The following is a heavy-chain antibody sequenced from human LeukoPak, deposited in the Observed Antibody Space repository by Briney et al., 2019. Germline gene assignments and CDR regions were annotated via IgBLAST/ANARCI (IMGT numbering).Heavy chain of an antibody. V-gene: IGHV3-7*01. CDR2: IKPDGTEK. D-gene: IGHD3-16*02. J-gene: IGHJ5*02. CDR1: GFSLNTYW. Sequence: GGSLRLSCAASGFSLNTYWMSWVRQAPGKGLEWVANIKPDGTEKYYVDSVKGRFTISRDNAKNSLYLQMNSLRAEDTAVYYCAREPDDYVWGSYLAWGQGTLVTVSS. CDR3: AREPDDYVWGSYLA.